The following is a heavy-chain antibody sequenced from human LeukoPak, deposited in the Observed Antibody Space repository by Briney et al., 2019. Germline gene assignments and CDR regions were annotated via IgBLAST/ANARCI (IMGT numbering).Heavy chain of an antibody. V-gene: IGHV4-61*01. CDR1: GGSVTSGTYF. D-gene: IGHD3-22*01. CDR3: ARSPSGYRFDY. CDR2: ISNSGST. Sequence: SETLSLTCTVSGGSVTSGTYFWTWIRQPPGKGLEWIGFISNSGSTNYSPSLKSRVTISRDTSKNRFSLKLNSVTAADSAVYFCARSPSGYRFDYWGQGALVTVSS. J-gene: IGHJ4*02.